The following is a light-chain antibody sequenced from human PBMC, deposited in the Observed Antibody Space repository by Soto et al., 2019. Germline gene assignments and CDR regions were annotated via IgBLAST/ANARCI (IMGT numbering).Light chain of an antibody. Sequence: QSVLTQPPSASGTPGQRVTISCSGSSSNIGSNTVNWYQQLPGTAPKLLIYGNNQRPLGVPDRFSGSKSGTSASLAISGLQSEDEADYYCAAWDDSLDGLVFGGGTKLTVL. CDR1: SSNIGSNT. CDR2: GNN. J-gene: IGLJ3*02. CDR3: AAWDDSLDGLV. V-gene: IGLV1-44*01.